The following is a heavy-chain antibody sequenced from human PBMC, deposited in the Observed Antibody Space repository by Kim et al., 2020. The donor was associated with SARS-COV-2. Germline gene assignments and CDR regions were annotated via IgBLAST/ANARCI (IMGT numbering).Heavy chain of an antibody. V-gene: IGHV1-3*01. CDR2: INAGNGNT. J-gene: IGHJ5*02. CDR3: ARTMRGQQLVPWFDP. CDR1: GYTFTSYA. Sequence: ASVKVSCKASGYTFTSYAMHWVRQAPGQRLEWMGWINAGNGNTKYSQKFQGRVTITRDTSASTAYMELSSLRSEDTAVYYCARTMRGQQLVPWFDPWGQGTIVTVSS. D-gene: IGHD6-13*01.